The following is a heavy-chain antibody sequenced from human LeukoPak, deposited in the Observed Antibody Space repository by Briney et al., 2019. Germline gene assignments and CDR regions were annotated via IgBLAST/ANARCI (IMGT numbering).Heavy chain of an antibody. CDR2: INPNSGGT. V-gene: IGHV1-2*02. CDR3: ARLSGGWWGFDY. D-gene: IGHD1-26*01. J-gene: IGHJ4*02. Sequence: ASVKVSCKASGYTFTGYYMHWVRQAPGQGLEWMGWINPNSGGTNYAQKFQGRVTMTRDTSISTAHMELSRLRSDDTAVYYCARLSGGWWGFDYWGQGTLVTVSS. CDR1: GYTFTGYY.